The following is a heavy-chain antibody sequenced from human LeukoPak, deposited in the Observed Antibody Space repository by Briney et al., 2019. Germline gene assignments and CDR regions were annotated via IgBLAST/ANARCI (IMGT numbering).Heavy chain of an antibody. CDR2: FDPEDGET. D-gene: IGHD2-2*01. J-gene: IGHJ3*02. CDR1: GYTLTELS. Sequence: ASVKVSFKVSGYTLTELSMHWVRQAPGKGLEWMGGFDPEDGETIYAQKFQGRVTMTEDTSTDTAYMELSSLRSEDTAVYYCATLGVVVPAVPGAFDIWGQGTMVTVSS. CDR3: ATLGVVVPAVPGAFDI. V-gene: IGHV1-24*01.